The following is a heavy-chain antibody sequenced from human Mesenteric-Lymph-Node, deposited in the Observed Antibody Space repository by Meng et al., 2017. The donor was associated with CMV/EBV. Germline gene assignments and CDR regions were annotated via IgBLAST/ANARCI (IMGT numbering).Heavy chain of an antibody. V-gene: IGHV1-18*01. J-gene: IGHJ4*02. CDR1: FPSYG. D-gene: IGHD3-10*01. CDR3: ARTNYYGSGSYYNSDFDY. CDR2: ISAYNGNT. Sequence: FPSYGISWGRQAPGQGLEWMGWISAYNGNTNYAQKLQGRVTMTTDTSTSTAYMELRSLRSDDTAVYYCARTNYYGSGSYYNSDFDYWGQGTLVTVSS.